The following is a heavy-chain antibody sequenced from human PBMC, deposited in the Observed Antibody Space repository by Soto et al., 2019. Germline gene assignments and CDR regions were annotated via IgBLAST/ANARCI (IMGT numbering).Heavy chain of an antibody. D-gene: IGHD3-10*01. CDR1: GGSISSYY. Sequence: PSETLSLTCTVSGGSISSYYWSWIRQPPGKGLEWIGYIYYSGSTNYNPSLKSRVTISVDTSKNQFSLKLSSVTAADTAVYYCAINYYGSGSYGDYYYYGMDVWGQGTAVTVSS. V-gene: IGHV4-59*01. CDR2: IYYSGST. CDR3: AINYYGSGSYGDYYYYGMDV. J-gene: IGHJ6*02.